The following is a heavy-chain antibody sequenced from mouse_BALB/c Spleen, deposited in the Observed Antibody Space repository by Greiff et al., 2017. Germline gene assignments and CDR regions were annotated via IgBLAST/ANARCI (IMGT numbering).Heavy chain of an antibody. CDR1: GYSITSDYA. J-gene: IGHJ3*01. CDR3: ARGMGLRAWFAY. CDR2: ISYSGST. D-gene: IGHD2-4*01. V-gene: IGHV3-2*02. Sequence: EVQLQESGPGLVKPSQSLSLTCTVTGYSITSDYAWNWIRQFPGNKLEWMGYISYSGSTSYNPSLKSRISITRDTSKNQFFLQLNSVTTEDTATYYCARGMGLRAWFAYWGQGTLVTVSA.